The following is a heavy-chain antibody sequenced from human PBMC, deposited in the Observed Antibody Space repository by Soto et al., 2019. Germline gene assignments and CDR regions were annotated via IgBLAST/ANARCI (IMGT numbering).Heavy chain of an antibody. D-gene: IGHD2-15*01. CDR2: ISGSGGST. J-gene: IGHJ4*02. Sequence: PGGSLRLSCAASGFTFSSYAMSWVRQAPGKGLEWVSAISGSGGSTYYADSVKGRFTISRDNSKNTLYLQMNSLRAEDTAVYYCAKPQIVVVVAATFDYWGQGTLVTVSS. CDR3: AKPQIVVVVAATFDY. CDR1: GFTFSSYA. V-gene: IGHV3-23*01.